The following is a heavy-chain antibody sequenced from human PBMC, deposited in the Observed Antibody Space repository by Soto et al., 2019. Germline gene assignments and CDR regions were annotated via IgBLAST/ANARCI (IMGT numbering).Heavy chain of an antibody. J-gene: IGHJ1*01. V-gene: IGHV3-30-3*01. CDR3: ARVSTPMVTAEYFQY. Sequence: QVQLVESGGGVVQPGRSRSPSCAVSGFTFSSLARNWVRRAPGKGLGGGAFLSYDGNNKYYADSVKGRFTISRDNSKNTLYLQMNSLRAEDTAVYSCARVSTPMVTAEYFQYWGQGTLVTISS. CDR2: LSYDGNNK. D-gene: IGHD5-18*01. CDR1: GFTFSSLA.